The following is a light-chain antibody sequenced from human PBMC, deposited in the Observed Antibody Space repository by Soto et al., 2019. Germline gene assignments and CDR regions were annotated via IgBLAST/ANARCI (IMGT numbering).Light chain of an antibody. CDR1: SSDVGGYNY. CDR3: CSYAGRYTSL. Sequence: QSALTQPRSVSGSPGQSVTISCTGTSSDVGGYNYVSWYQQHPGKAPKLMIYDVNKRPSGVPVRFSGSKSGNTASLTISGLQDEDEADYHCCSYAGRYTSLFGNGTKVTVL. J-gene: IGLJ6*01. V-gene: IGLV2-11*01. CDR2: DVN.